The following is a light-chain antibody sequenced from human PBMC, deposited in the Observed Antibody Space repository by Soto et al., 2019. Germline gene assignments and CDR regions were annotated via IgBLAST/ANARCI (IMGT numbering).Light chain of an antibody. V-gene: IGLV2-11*01. CDR2: DVN. CDR3: CSYAGSYTWV. CDR1: SNDVGGYNY. J-gene: IGLJ3*02. Sequence: QSALTQPRSVSGSPGQSVTISCTGTSNDVGGYNYVSWYQQHPGKAPKLMIYDVNKRPSGVPDRFSGSKSGNTASLTISGFQADDEADYYCCSYAGSYTWVFGGGTKVTVL.